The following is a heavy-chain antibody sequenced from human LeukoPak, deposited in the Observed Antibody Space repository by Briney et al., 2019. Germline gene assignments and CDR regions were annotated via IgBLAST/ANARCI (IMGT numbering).Heavy chain of an antibody. CDR3: AKVGYFYYMDV. CDR1: GFTFSSSA. V-gene: IGHV3-23*01. J-gene: IGHJ6*03. CDR2: ISGSGGSS. Sequence: PGGSLRLSCAASGFTFSSSAVSWVRQAPGKGLEWISAISGSGGSSYYADSVQGRFTISRDNSKNTLYLQMNNLRAEDTAVYYCAKVGYFYYMDVWGKGTTVTVSS. D-gene: IGHD2-21*01.